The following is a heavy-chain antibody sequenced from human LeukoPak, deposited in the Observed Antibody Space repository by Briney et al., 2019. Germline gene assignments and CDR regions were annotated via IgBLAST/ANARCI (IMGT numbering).Heavy chain of an antibody. V-gene: IGHV4-59*12. CDR1: GGSISSYN. CDR3: ARGRLDYGSGSYYPPFIDY. J-gene: IGHJ4*02. CDR2: MYNSGST. D-gene: IGHD3-10*01. Sequence: SETLSLTCIVSGGSISSYNWNWIRQPPGKGLEWIGYMYNSGSTNNNPSLKSRVTISVDKSKNQFSLKLSSVTAADTAVYYCARGRLDYGSGSYYPPFIDYWGQGTLVTVSS.